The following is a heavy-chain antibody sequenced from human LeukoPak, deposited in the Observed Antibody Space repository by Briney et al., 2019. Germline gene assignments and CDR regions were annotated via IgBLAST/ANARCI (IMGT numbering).Heavy chain of an antibody. CDR3: ASSNDYGDYYV. Sequence: GGSLRLSCAASGFTFSSYGMHWVRQAPGKGLEWVAVISYDGSNKYYADSVKGRFTISRDNSKNTLYLQMNSLRAEDTAVYYCASSNDYGDYYVWGQGATVTVSS. CDR2: ISYDGSNK. V-gene: IGHV3-30*03. D-gene: IGHD4-17*01. J-gene: IGHJ6*02. CDR1: GFTFSSYG.